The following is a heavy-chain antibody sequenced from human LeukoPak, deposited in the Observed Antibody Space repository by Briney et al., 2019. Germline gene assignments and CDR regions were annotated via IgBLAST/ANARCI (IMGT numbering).Heavy chain of an antibody. CDR1: GYTFTSYG. CDR2: ISPYNGNT. D-gene: IGHD3-9*01. V-gene: IGHV1-18*01. J-gene: IGHJ4*02. CDR3: AIAGTRYFDWLSVFDY. Sequence: ASVKVSCKASGYTFTSYGISWVRQAPGQGLEWMGWISPYNGNTNYAQKLQGRVTMTTDTSTSTAYMELRSLRSDDTAVYYCAIAGTRYFDWLSVFDYWGQGTLVTVSS.